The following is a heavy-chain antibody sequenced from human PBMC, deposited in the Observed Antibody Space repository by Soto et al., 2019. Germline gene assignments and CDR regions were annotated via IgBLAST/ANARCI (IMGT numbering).Heavy chain of an antibody. CDR2: ISSSSSTI. J-gene: IGHJ5*02. D-gene: IGHD3-16*01. V-gene: IGHV3-48*02. CDR3: AREGGVLNWFAP. Sequence: EVQLVESGGGLVQPGGSLRLSCAASGFTFSSYSMNWVRQAPGKGLEWVSYISSSSSTIYYADSVKGRFTISRDNAKNSVDLQMNSLRDEDTAVYYCAREGGVLNWFAPWGQGTLVTVSS. CDR1: GFTFSSYS.